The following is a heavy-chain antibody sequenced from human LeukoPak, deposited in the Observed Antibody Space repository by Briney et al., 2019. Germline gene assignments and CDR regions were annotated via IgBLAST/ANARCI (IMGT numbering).Heavy chain of an antibody. CDR3: ARDRRCYGTDCTPGDVFDY. J-gene: IGHJ4*02. Sequence: GGSLRLSCAASGFTFSHSWMHWLRQAPGKGLVWLSRIDNDESIINYVDSVKGRFTISRDNAKNTVSLQMNSLRVEDTAVYYCARDRRCYGTDCTPGDVFDYWGQGTLVTVSS. CDR1: GFTFSHSW. V-gene: IGHV3-74*01. D-gene: IGHD2-21*02. CDR2: IDNDESII.